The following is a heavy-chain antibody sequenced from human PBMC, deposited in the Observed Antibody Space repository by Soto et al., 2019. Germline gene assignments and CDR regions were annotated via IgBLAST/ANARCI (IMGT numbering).Heavy chain of an antibody. CDR1: GFTFSNAW. CDR3: TTHLNYYDSSGYYYLYYYYGKDV. D-gene: IGHD3-22*01. V-gene: IGHV3-15*07. J-gene: IGHJ6*02. Sequence: GGSLRLSCAASGFTFSNAWMNWVRQAPGKGLEWVGRIKSKTDGGTTDYAAPVKGRFTISRDDSKNTLYLQMNSLKTEDTAVYYCTTHLNYYDSSGYYYLYYYYGKDVWGQGTTVTVSS. CDR2: IKSKTDGGTT.